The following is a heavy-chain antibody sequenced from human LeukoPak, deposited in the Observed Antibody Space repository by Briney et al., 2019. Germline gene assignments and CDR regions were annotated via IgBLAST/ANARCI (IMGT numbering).Heavy chain of an antibody. CDR1: GGTFSSYA. D-gene: IGHD6-19*01. CDR3: AISPIAVAVPFDY. Sequence: SVKVSCKASGGTFSSYAISWVRQAPGQGLEWMGGIIPIFGTANYAQKLQGRVTMTTDTSTSTAYMELRSLRSDDTAVYYCAISPIAVAVPFDYWGQGTLVTVSS. CDR2: IIPIFGTA. V-gene: IGHV1-69*05. J-gene: IGHJ4*02.